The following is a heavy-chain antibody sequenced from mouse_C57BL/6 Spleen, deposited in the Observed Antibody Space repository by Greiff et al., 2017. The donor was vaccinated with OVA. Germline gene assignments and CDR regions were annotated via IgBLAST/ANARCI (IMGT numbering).Heavy chain of an antibody. J-gene: IGHJ2*01. CDR1: GYTFTSYW. CDR3: ARRGYYDYDY. D-gene: IGHD2-4*01. CDR2: IHPNSGST. V-gene: IGHV1-64*01. Sequence: QVQLQQSGAELVKPGASVKLSCKASGYTFTSYWMHWVKQRPGQGLEWIGMIHPNSGSTNYNEKFKSKATLTVDKSSSTAYMQLSSLTSEDSAVYYCARRGYYDYDYWGQGTTLTVSS.